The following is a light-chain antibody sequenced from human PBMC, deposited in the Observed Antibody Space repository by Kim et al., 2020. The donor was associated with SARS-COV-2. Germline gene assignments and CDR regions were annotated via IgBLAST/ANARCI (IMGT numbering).Light chain of an antibody. CDR1: QSVSSSY. CDR2: GAS. J-gene: IGKJ2*01. V-gene: IGKV3-20*01. Sequence: EIVLTQSPGTLSLPPGERATLSCRASQSVSSSYLAWYQQKPGQAPRLLIYGASSRATGIPDRFSGSGSGTGFTLTISRLEPEDCAVYYCQQYGSGPPGYTFGQGTKLEI. CDR3: QQYGSGPPGYT.